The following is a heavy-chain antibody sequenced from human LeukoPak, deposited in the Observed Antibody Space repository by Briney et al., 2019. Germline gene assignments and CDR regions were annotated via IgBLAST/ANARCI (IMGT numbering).Heavy chain of an antibody. V-gene: IGHV3-30-3*01. CDR2: ISYDGSNK. Sequence: GGSLRLSCAASGFTFSSYAMHWVRQAPGKGLEWVAVISYDGSNKYYADSVKGRFTISRDNSKNKLYLQMNSLRAEDTAVYYCAREGLWSGYLGAFDIWGQGTMVTVSS. CDR1: GFTFSSYA. D-gene: IGHD3-3*01. CDR3: AREGLWSGYLGAFDI. J-gene: IGHJ3*02.